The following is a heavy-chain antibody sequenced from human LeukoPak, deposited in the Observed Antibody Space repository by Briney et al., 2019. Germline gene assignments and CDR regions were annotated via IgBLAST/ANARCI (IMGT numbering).Heavy chain of an antibody. D-gene: IGHD6-19*01. CDR1: GGSISSYY. CDR2: IYYSGST. J-gene: IGHJ1*01. V-gene: IGHV4-59*01. CDR3: ARGEVWQWLVPEYFQH. Sequence: NPSETLSLTCTVSGGSISSYYWSWIRQPPGKGLEWIGYIYYSGSTNYNPSLKSRVTISADTSKNQFSLKLSSVTAADTAVYYCARGEVWQWLVPEYFQHWGQGTLVTVSS.